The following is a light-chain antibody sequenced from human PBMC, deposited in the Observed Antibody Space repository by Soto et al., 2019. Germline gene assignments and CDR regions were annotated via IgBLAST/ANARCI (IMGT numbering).Light chain of an antibody. Sequence: QSALTQPASVSGSPGPSITISGTGNSSDDGGYNYVSWYQQHPGKAPKLIIYDVSNRPSGVSDRFSGSKSVSTASLTISGLQAEDEADYYCDSYTSTSTPWVFGGGTKLTVL. CDR3: DSYTSTSTPWV. J-gene: IGLJ3*02. CDR2: DVS. CDR1: SSDDGGYNY. V-gene: IGLV2-14*01.